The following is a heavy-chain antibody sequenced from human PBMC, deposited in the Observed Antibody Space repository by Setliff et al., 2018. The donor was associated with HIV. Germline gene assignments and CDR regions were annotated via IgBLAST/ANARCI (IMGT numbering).Heavy chain of an antibody. CDR3: ARDHHTSYSSGWYFRAFDI. CDR2: IIPIFGTA. D-gene: IGHD6-19*01. CDR1: GGTFSSYA. Sequence: GASVKVSCKASGGTFSSYAISWVRQAPGQGLEWMGVIIPIFGTANYAQKFQGRVTITTDESTSTAYMELSSLRSEDTAVYYCARDHHTSYSSGWYFRAFDIWGQGTMVT. J-gene: IGHJ3*02. V-gene: IGHV1-69*05.